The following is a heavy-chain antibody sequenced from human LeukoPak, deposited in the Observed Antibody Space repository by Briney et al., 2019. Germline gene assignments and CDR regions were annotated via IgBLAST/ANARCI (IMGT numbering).Heavy chain of an antibody. Sequence: GGSLRLSCAVSGFTFSSDWMTWVRQAPGKGLEWVANIKPDGSDKYYVDSVKGRFTISRDNAKSSLYLQMNALRAEDTATYYCAKAPDSSGFPSYFDSWGQGTLVAVSS. J-gene: IGHJ4*02. V-gene: IGHV3-7*03. D-gene: IGHD3-22*01. CDR1: GFTFSSDW. CDR3: AKAPDSSGFPSYFDS. CDR2: IKPDGSDK.